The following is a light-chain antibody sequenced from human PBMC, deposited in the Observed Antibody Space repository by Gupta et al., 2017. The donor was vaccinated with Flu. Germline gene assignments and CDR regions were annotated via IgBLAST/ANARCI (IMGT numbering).Light chain of an antibody. CDR2: KAS. CDR1: QSSNSW. J-gene: IGKJ1*01. Sequence: DIQMTQSPSTLSASVGDRVTITCRASQSSNSWLACYQQKPGKAPKLLIYKASSLEGGVPSRFSGSGSGTEFTLTISSLQPDDFATYYCQQFSSYLWTFGQGTKVEIK. V-gene: IGKV1-5*03. CDR3: QQFSSYLWT.